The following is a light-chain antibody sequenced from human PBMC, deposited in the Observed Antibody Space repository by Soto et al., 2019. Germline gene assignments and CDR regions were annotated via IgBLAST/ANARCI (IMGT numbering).Light chain of an antibody. CDR2: EVS. Sequence: QSALTQPASVSGSPGQSITISCTGTNSDIGGYNYVSWYQQYPGNAPKLMISEVSNRPSGISNRFSGFKSANTAFLIISGLQAEDEADYFCSSYTSSSTLGVFGTGTKVTVL. J-gene: IGLJ1*01. CDR1: NSDIGGYNY. CDR3: SSYTSSSTLGV. V-gene: IGLV2-14*01.